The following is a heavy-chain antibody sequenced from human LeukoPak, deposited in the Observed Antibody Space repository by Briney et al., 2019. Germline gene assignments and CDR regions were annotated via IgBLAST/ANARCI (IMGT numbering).Heavy chain of an antibody. V-gene: IGHV3-30-3*01. Sequence: GGSLRLSCAASGFTFSSYAMHWVRQAPGKGLEWVAVISYDGSNKYYADSVKGRFTISRDNSKNTLYLQMNSLRAEDTAVYYCARDLRGGIAAAETLDYWGQGTLVTVPS. CDR3: ARDLRGGIAAAETLDY. D-gene: IGHD6-13*01. J-gene: IGHJ4*02. CDR1: GFTFSSYA. CDR2: ISYDGSNK.